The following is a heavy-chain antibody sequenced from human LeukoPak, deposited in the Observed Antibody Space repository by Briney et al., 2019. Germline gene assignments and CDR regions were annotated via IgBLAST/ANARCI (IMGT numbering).Heavy chain of an antibody. CDR3: ARPAVSGWYYFSY. V-gene: IGHV3-21*01. J-gene: IGHJ4*02. CDR1: EFTFSTYS. Sequence: GGSLRLSCAASEFTFSTYSMNWVRQAPGKGLEWVSSISSGSTYIYYADPVKGRFTISRDNAKNSLYLQMNSLRAEDTAVYYCARPAVSGWYYFSYWGQGTLVTVSS. D-gene: IGHD6-19*01. CDR2: ISSGSTYI.